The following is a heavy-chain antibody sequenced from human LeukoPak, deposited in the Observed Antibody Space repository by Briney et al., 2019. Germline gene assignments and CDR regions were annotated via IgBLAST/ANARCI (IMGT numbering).Heavy chain of an antibody. J-gene: IGHJ6*02. CDR3: AKEHYDYVWGRYGMDV. CDR1: GFTFSSYA. V-gene: IGHV3-23*01. CDR2: ISGSGGST. Sequence: PGGSLRLSCAASGFTFSSYAMSWVRQAPGKGLEWVSAISGSGGSTYYADSVKGRFTISRDNSKDTLYLQMNSLRAEDTAVYYCAKEHYDYVWGRYGMDVWGQGTTVTVSS. D-gene: IGHD3-16*01.